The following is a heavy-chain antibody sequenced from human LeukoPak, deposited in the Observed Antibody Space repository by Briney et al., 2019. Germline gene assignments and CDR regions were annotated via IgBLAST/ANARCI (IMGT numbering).Heavy chain of an antibody. CDR1: GYTFTGYY. J-gene: IGHJ5*02. CDR3: ARGRAGGAVNWFDP. V-gene: IGHV1-2*02. Sequence: ASVKVSCKASGYTFTGYYMHWVRQAPGQGLEWMGWINPNSGGTNYAQKFQGRVTMTRDTSISTAYMELSRLRSDDTAVYYCARGRAGGAVNWFDPWGQGTLVTVSS. CDR2: INPNSGGT. D-gene: IGHD3-16*01.